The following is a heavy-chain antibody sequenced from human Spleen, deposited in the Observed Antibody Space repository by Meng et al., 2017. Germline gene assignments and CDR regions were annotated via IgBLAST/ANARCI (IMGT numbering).Heavy chain of an antibody. CDR3: ASGAGSSGYCSGGNCYRTDY. V-gene: IGHV3-30*01. J-gene: IGHJ4*02. CDR2: ISYDGSNK. D-gene: IGHD2-15*01. CDR1: GFTFSTYS. Sequence: GESLKISCAASGFTFSTYSMHWVRQAPGKGLEWVAVISYDGSNKYYADSVKGRFTISRDNSKNTLYLQMNSLRAEDTAVYYCASGAGSSGYCSGGNCYRTDYWGQGTLVTVSS.